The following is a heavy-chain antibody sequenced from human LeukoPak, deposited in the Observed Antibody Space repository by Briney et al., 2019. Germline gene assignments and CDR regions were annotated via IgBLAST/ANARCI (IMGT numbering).Heavy chain of an antibody. V-gene: IGHV3-21*01. CDR2: ISSSSDYI. CDR3: ARALHFDWLSAY. J-gene: IGHJ4*02. CDR1: GFTFSSYS. D-gene: IGHD3-9*01. Sequence: GGSLRLPCATSGFTFSSYSMNWVRQAPGKGLEWVSSISSSSDYIYYADSVKGRFTISRDNAKNSLYLQMNSLRAEDTAVYYCARALHFDWLSAYWGQGTLVTVSS.